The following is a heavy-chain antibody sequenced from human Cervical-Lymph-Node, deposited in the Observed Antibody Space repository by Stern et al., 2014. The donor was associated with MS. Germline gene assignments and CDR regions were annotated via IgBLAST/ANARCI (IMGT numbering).Heavy chain of an antibody. CDR2: IYPYDSDT. V-gene: IGHV5-51*01. CDR1: GYSFTIYY. J-gene: IGHJ4*02. CDR3: ARHVQGFDY. Sequence: VQLGQSGAEVKKPGESLKISCKLSGYSFTIYYIAWVRQMPGKGLEWMGVIYPYDSDTTYSPSFQGQVTISADKSITPAYLQWSSLRASDTAMYYCARHVQGFDYWGQGTLVTVSS.